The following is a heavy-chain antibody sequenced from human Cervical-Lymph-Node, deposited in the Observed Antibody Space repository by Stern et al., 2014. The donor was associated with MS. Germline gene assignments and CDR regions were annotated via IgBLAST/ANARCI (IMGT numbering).Heavy chain of an antibody. CDR3: ARDETFGVVDWVRSDYYAMDV. V-gene: IGHV1-2*06. Sequence: VQLVQSGAEMKKPGASVKVSCKASGYTFTGNFIHWVRQAPGQGLEWMGRIYPNSGGTTYAQQFQGRVTMTRDTSITTAYMELSRLTYDDTAVYYCARDETFGVVDWVRSDYYAMDVWGQGTTVTVSS. J-gene: IGHJ6*02. CDR1: GYTFTGNF. CDR2: IYPNSGGT. D-gene: IGHD3-3*01.